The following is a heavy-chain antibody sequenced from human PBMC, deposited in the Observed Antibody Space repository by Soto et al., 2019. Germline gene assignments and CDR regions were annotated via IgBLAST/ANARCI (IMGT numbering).Heavy chain of an antibody. CDR2: ISSNGGST. Sequence: GGSLRLCCSASGFTFSSYAMHWVRQAPGKGLEYVSAISSNGGSTYYADSVKGRFTISRDNSKNTLYLQMSSLRAEDTAVYYCVKVGYYDSSGYFDYWGQGTLVTVSS. CDR1: GFTFSSYA. CDR3: VKVGYYDSSGYFDY. D-gene: IGHD3-22*01. V-gene: IGHV3-64D*08. J-gene: IGHJ4*02.